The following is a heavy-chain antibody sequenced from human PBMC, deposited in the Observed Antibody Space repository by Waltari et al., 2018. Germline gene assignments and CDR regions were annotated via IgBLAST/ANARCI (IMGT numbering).Heavy chain of an antibody. V-gene: IGHV3-30*01. J-gene: IGHJ4*02. CDR3: AREGGTSGYSGYFDY. D-gene: IGHD2-15*01. CDR1: GYNFSHWI. Sequence: QVQLVESGGGVVQPGRSLRLYCAAPGYNFSHWIIHWVSQAPGNGLELVAAMSYDGISTYYADSVKGRFTIGGDDSKNTVYLQINSLRPEDTAIYYCAREGGTSGYSGYFDYWGQGTLVTVSS. CDR2: MSYDGIST.